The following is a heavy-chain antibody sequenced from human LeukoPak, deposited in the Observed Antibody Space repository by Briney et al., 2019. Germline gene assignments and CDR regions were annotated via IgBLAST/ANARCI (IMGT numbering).Heavy chain of an antibody. D-gene: IGHD4-17*01. CDR2: INHSGST. CDR3: ARGSWLTTVTAWYYGMDV. CDR1: GGSFSGYY. V-gene: IGHV4-34*01. Sequence: SETLSLTCAVYGGSFSGYYWSWIRQPPGKGLEWIGEINHSGSTNYNPSLKSRVTISVDTSKNQFSLKLSSVTAADTTVYYCARGSWLTTVTAWYYGMDVWGKGTTVTVSS. J-gene: IGHJ6*04.